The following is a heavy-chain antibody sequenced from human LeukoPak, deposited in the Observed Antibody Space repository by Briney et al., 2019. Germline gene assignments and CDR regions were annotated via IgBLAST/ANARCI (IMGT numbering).Heavy chain of an antibody. CDR2: ISVIGDTT. J-gene: IGHJ4*02. Sequence: PGGSLRLSCAASGFTVSGNYMSWVRQAPGKGLEWVSAISVIGDTTYYADSVKGRFTISRDNSKNTVFLQMNSLRVDDTAVYYCAKDDGYRYDNGGWFDYWGQETLVTVSS. D-gene: IGHD5-18*01. V-gene: IGHV3-23*01. CDR3: AKDDGYRYDNGGWFDY. CDR1: GFTVSGNY.